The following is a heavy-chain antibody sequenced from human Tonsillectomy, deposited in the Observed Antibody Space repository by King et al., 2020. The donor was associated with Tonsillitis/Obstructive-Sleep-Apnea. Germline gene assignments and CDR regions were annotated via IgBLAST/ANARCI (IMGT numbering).Heavy chain of an antibody. CDR2: IKQDGSEK. Sequence: VQLVESGGGLVQPGGSLRLSSAASGFSFRSYWMSWVRQAPGKGLEWVANIKQDGSEKYYVDSVKGRFTISRDNAKNSLYLQMNSLRAEDTAVYYCARDIFPDAFDIWGQGTMVTVSS. V-gene: IGHV3-7*04. J-gene: IGHJ3*02. CDR3: ARDIFPDAFDI. CDR1: GFSFRSYW.